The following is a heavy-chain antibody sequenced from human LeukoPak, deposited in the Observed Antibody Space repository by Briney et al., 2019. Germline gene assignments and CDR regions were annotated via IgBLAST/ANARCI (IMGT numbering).Heavy chain of an antibody. D-gene: IGHD6-13*01. CDR3: AIAAEGDY. CDR2: ISSSMSTI. Sequence: PGGSLRLSCAASGFTVSSNYMNWVRQAPGKGLEWVSYISSSMSTIYYADSVKGRFTISRDNAKNSLYLQMNSLRDEDTAVYYCAIAAEGDYWGQGTLVTVSS. J-gene: IGHJ4*02. V-gene: IGHV3-48*02. CDR1: GFTVSSNY.